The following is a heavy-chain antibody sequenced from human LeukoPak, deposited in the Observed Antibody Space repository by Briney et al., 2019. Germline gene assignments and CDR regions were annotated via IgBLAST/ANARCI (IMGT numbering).Heavy chain of an antibody. J-gene: IGHJ4*02. CDR3: ARRPTTASEGPFDY. V-gene: IGHV3-7*01. D-gene: IGHD4-17*01. Sequence: GGSLRLSCAASGFTFSSYWMSWVRQAPGKGLEWVANIKRDGSEKYYVDSVKGRFTISRDNAKNSLYLQMNSLRAEDTAVYYCARRPTTASEGPFDYWGQGTLVTVSS. CDR1: GFTFSSYW. CDR2: IKRDGSEK.